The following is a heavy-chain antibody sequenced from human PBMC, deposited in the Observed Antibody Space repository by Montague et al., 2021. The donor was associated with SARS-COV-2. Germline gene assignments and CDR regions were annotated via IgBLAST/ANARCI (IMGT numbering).Heavy chain of an antibody. CDR3: ARLRDGVVPSPILGVGPFYSYYYMDV. Sequence: SETLSLTCAVHGSSFSGYYWNWIRLSPGKGLEWIGEINHGGSTKFSPSLKGRPTISTDTSKNQFSLKLTSVAAADTAVYYCARLRDGVVPSPILGVGPFYSYYYMDVWGRGTPVTVSS. V-gene: IGHV4-34*01. CDR2: INHGGST. D-gene: IGHD3-10*01. J-gene: IGHJ6*03. CDR1: GSSFSGYY.